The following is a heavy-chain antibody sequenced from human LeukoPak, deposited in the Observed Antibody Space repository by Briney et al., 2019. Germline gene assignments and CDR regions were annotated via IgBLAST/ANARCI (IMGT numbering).Heavy chain of an antibody. CDR3: ARASGYSSGHDYFDY. CDR2: ISAYNGNT. V-gene: IGHV1-18*01. Sequence: GASVKVSCKASGYTFTSYGISWVRQAPGQRLEWMGWISAYNGNTNYAQKLQGRVTMTTDTSTSTAYMELRSLRSDDTAVYYCARASGYSSGHDYFDYWGQGTLVTVSS. J-gene: IGHJ4*02. CDR1: GYTFTSYG. D-gene: IGHD6-19*01.